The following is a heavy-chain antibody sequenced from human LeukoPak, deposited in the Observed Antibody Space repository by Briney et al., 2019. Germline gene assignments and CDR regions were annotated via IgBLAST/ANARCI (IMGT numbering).Heavy chain of an antibody. Sequence: GGSLRLSCAASGFTFDDYAMHWVRQAPGKGLEWVSGISWNSGSIGYADSVKGRFTISRDNAKNSLYLQMNSLRAEDMALYYCAKGRGYSSSSSAFDIWGQGTMVTVSS. CDR3: AKGRGYSSSSSAFDI. V-gene: IGHV3-9*03. CDR1: GFTFDDYA. CDR2: ISWNSGSI. J-gene: IGHJ3*02. D-gene: IGHD6-6*01.